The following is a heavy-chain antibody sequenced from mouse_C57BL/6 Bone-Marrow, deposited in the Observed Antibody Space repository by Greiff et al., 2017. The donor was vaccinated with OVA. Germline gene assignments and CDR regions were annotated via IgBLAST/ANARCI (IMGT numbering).Heavy chain of an antibody. CDR1: GYTFTDYY. V-gene: IGHV1-76*01. CDR3: ARSERLRDYFDY. Sequence: VMLVESGAELVRPGASVKLSCKASGYTFTDYYISWVKQRPGPGLEWIARLYPGSGNIYYNEKLQGKATLTAEKASSTAYMQLSSLTSDDSAVYFCARSERLRDYFDYWGQGTTLTVSS. J-gene: IGHJ2*01. CDR2: LYPGSGNI. D-gene: IGHD2-2*01.